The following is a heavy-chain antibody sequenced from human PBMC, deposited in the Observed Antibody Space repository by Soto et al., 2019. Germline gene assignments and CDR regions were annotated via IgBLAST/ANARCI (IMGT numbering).Heavy chain of an antibody. J-gene: IGHJ5*02. CDR2: ITPYDGST. CDR1: GYTFSKFG. CDR3: ARSWFRTDNHDA. V-gene: IGHV1-18*01. D-gene: IGHD3-22*01. Sequence: QVQLVQSGGEVKKPGASVKVSCKTSGYTFSKFGISWARQVPGQGLEWVGWITPYDGSTNFAQKLQGRVSLTLDTSTDTAYLELRSLESDDTAVYYCARSWFRTDNHDAWGQGTLVTVSS.